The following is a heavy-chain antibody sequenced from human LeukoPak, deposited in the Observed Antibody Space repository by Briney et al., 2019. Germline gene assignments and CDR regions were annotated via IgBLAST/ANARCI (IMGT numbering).Heavy chain of an antibody. J-gene: IGHJ6*03. D-gene: IGHD5-12*01. CDR2: INPSGGST. CDR1: GHTFISYY. V-gene: IGHV1-46*01. Sequence: ASVKVSCKASGHTFISYYIHWVRQAPGQGLEWMGIINPSGGSTSYAQKSQGRVSMTRDTSTSTVYMELSSLRSEDTAVYYCARGYSGYYYYMDVWGKGTTVTVSS. CDR3: ARGYSGYYYYMDV.